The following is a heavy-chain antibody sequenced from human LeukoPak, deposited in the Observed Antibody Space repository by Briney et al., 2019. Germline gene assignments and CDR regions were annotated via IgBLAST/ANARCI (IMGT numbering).Heavy chain of an antibody. J-gene: IGHJ4*02. CDR1: GFTFSYYW. CDR2: IKQDGSEE. D-gene: IGHD1-7*01. CDR3: ARDRRYNWNYDFDY. Sequence: PGGSLRLSYAASGFTFSYYWMSWVRQAPGKGLEWVANIKQDGSEEYYVDSVKGRFTISRDNAKNSLYLQMNSLRAEDTAVYYCARDRRYNWNYDFDYWGQGTLVTVSS. V-gene: IGHV3-7*03.